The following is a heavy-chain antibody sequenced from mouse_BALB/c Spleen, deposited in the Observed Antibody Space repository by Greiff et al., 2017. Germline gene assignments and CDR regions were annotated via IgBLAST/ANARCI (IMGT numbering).Heavy chain of an antibody. CDR1: GYTFTSYW. CDR2: INPSNGRT. CDR3: ARGIYYYGSSYRYFDV. D-gene: IGHD1-1*01. Sequence: VQLQQPGAELVKPGASVKLSCKASGYTFTSYWMHWVKQRPGQGLEWIGEINPSNGRTNYNEKFKSKATLTVDKSSSTAYMQLSSLTSEDSAVYYCARGIYYYGSSYRYFDVWGAGTTVTVSS. J-gene: IGHJ1*01. V-gene: IGHV1S81*02.